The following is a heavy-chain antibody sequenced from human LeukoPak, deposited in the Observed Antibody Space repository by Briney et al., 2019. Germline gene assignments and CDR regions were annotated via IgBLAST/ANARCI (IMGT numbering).Heavy chain of an antibody. Sequence: SETLSLTCTVSGGSISSSSYYWGWIRQPPGTGLEWIGSIYYSGSPYYNPSLKSRVTISVDTSKNQFSLKVSSVTAADTAVYYCARWRTAKTGFDYWGQGTLVTVSS. CDR2: IYYSGSP. J-gene: IGHJ4*02. CDR1: GGSISSSSYY. V-gene: IGHV4-39*01. CDR3: ARWRTAKTGFDY. D-gene: IGHD1-1*01.